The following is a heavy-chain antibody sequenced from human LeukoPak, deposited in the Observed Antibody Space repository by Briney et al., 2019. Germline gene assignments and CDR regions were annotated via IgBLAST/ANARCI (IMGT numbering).Heavy chain of an antibody. J-gene: IGHJ4*02. Sequence: GGSLRLSCAASGFPFSDYGMYWVRQTPGKGLEWLAVISHDGNNKYYADSVKGRITISRDNSMNTLYLQMNSLRAEDTAVYYCARASMYEFDYWGQGTLVTVSS. CDR3: ARASMYEFDY. CDR1: GFPFSDYG. D-gene: IGHD2-8*01. V-gene: IGHV3-30*03. CDR2: ISHDGNNK.